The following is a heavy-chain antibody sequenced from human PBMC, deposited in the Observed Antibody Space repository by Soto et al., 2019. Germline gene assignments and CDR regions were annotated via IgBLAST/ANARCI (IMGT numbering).Heavy chain of an antibody. CDR2: ISAYNGNT. CDR1: GYTFTSYG. CDR3: ARDQVYYDFWSGYYRPPGGY. D-gene: IGHD3-3*01. J-gene: IGHJ4*02. Sequence: ASVKVSCKASGYTFTSYGISWVRQAPGQGLEWMGWISAYNGNTNYAQKLQGRVTMTTDTSTSTAYMELRSLRSDDTAVYYCARDQVYYDFWSGYYRPPGGYWGQGTLVTVSS. V-gene: IGHV1-18*01.